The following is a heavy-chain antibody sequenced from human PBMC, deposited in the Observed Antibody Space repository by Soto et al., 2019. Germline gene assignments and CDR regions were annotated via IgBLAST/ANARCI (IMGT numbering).Heavy chain of an antibody. V-gene: IGHV3-30-3*01. J-gene: IGHJ5*02. CDR3: ARDIAAAGGWFDP. D-gene: IGHD6-13*01. Sequence: PGGSLRLSCAAAGFTFSSYAMHWVRQAPGKGLEWVAVISYDGSNKYYADSVKGRFTISRDNSKNTLYLQMNSLRAEDTAVYYCARDIAAAGGWFDPWGQGTLVTVSS. CDR2: ISYDGSNK. CDR1: GFTFSSYA.